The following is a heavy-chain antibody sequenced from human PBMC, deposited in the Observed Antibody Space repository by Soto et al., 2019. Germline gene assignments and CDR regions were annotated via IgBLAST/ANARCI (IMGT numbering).Heavy chain of an antibody. CDR1: GFTVSSNY. D-gene: IGHD1-26*01. CDR3: ARDRGSSQYYYDGMDV. V-gene: IGHV3-66*01. Sequence: EVQLVESGGGLVQPGGSLRLSCAASGFTVSSNYMSWVRQAPGKGLEWVSVIYSGGSTYYADSVKGRFIISRDNSKNTLYLQMNGLRAEDTAVYYCARDRGSSQYYYDGMDVWGQGTTVTVSS. J-gene: IGHJ6*02. CDR2: IYSGGST.